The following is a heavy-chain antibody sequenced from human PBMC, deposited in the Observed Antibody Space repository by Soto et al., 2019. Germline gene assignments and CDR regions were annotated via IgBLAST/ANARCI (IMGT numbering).Heavy chain of an antibody. CDR2: IKYDGNEK. D-gene: IGHD3-16*01. J-gene: IGHJ4*02. CDR3: ARVRYYDRNFDY. V-gene: IGHV3-7*05. CDR1: GFIFTNYW. Sequence: EVQVVDSGGGLVQPGGSLRLSCAASGFIFTNYWMSWVRQAPGKGLEWVAIIKYDGNEKYYVDPVKGRFTISRDNAKNSVYLQMSSLRAEDPAVYYCARVRYYDRNFDYWGQGTLVTVSS.